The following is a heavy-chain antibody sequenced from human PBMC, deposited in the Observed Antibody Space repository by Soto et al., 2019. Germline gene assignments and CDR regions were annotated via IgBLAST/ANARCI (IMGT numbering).Heavy chain of an antibody. CDR3: AKLQSNYYYGMDV. Sequence: SETLSLTCAVYGGSFSGYYWSWIRQPPGKGLEWIGEINHSGSTNYNPSLKSRVTISVDTSKNQFSLELSSVTAADTAVYYCAKLQSNYYYGMDVWGQGTTVTVS. J-gene: IGHJ6*02. CDR2: INHSGST. CDR1: GGSFSGYY. V-gene: IGHV4-34*01. D-gene: IGHD4-4*01.